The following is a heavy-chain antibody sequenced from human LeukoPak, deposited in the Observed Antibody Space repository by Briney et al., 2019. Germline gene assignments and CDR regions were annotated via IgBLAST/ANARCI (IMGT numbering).Heavy chain of an antibody. CDR2: ISAYNGNT. V-gene: IGHV1-18*01. CDR1: GYTFTSYG. Sequence: ASVTVSCKASGYTFTSYGISWVRQAPGQGLEWMGWISAYNGNTNYAQKLQGRVTMTTDTSTSTAYMELRSLRSDDTAVYYCARVLEMAPCEDYWGQGTLVTVSS. J-gene: IGHJ4*02. D-gene: IGHD5-12*01. CDR3: ARVLEMAPCEDY.